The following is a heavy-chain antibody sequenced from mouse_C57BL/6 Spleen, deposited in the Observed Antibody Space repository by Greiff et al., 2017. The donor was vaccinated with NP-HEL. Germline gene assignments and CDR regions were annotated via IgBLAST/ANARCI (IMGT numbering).Heavy chain of an antibody. J-gene: IGHJ4*01. CDR3: TRGHYYGSSPYAMGD. Sequence: EVKLVESGEGLVKPGGSLKLSCAASGFTFSSYSMSWVRQTPEKRLEWVAYISSGGDYIYYADTVKGRFTISRDNARNTLYLQMSSLKSEDTAMYYCTRGHYYGSSPYAMGDWGQGTSVTVSS. CDR2: ISSGGDYI. CDR1: GFTFSSYS. D-gene: IGHD1-1*01. V-gene: IGHV5-9-1*02.